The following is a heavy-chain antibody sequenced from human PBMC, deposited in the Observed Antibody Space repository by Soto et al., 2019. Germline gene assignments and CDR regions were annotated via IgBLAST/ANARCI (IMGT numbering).Heavy chain of an antibody. CDR3: ARGDRVAFDL. V-gene: IGHV3-74*01. Sequence: EVQLVESGGGLVRPGGSLRLSCAASGFTFSYYWMHWVRQAPGKGLVWVSRIHSDGSSTTYADFVKGRFIISRDNARNTVDLQMNSVRVEDTAVYYCARGDRVAFDLWGQGTVGTVSS. CDR1: GFTFSYYW. CDR2: IHSDGSST. J-gene: IGHJ3*01.